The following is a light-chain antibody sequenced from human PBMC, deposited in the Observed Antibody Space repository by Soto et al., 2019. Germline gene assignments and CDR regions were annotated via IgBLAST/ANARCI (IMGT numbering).Light chain of an antibody. V-gene: IGKV1-5*03. CDR3: QQYNSYSQT. J-gene: IGKJ1*01. CDR1: QSISSW. Sequence: EIEMTKSPSRLTARVGERESMTCRSSQSISSWLAWYQQKPGKAPKLLIYNASSLESGVPSRFSGSGSGTEFTLTICCLHPDDFASYYCQQYNSYSQTFGQVTKV. CDR2: NAS.